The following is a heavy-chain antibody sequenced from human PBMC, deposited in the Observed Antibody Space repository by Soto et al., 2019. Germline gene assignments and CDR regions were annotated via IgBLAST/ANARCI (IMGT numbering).Heavy chain of an antibody. CDR2: IDWDDDK. J-gene: IGHJ4*02. CDR3: ARTRVGTTRYFDS. CDR1: GFSLSSSGMS. D-gene: IGHD1-1*01. Sequence: SGPTLVNPTQTLTLTCTFSGFSLSSSGMSVSWIRQAPGKALEWLARIDWDDDKFYITSLKTRLTISKDTSRNHVVLTMTNMDPVDTATYYCARTRVGTTRYFDSWGQGTLVTSPQ. V-gene: IGHV2-70*04.